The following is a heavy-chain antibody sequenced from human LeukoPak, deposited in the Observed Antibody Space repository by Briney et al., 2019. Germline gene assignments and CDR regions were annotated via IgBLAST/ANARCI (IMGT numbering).Heavy chain of an antibody. D-gene: IGHD3-22*01. J-gene: IGHJ6*03. CDR3: ARGRTYYYDSSGPHYYYYMDV. Sequence: PSETLSLTCAVYGGSFSGYYWSWIRQPPGKGLEWIGEINHSGSTNYNPSLKSRVTISVDTSKNQFSLKLGSVTAADTAVYYCARGRTYYYDSSGPHYYYYMDVWGKGTTVTVSS. V-gene: IGHV4-34*01. CDR2: INHSGST. CDR1: GGSFSGYY.